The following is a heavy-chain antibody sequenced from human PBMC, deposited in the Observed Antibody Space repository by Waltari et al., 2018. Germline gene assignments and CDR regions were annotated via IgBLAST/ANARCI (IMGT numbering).Heavy chain of an antibody. V-gene: IGHV4-61*02. Sequence: GGSISSGSYYWSWIRQPAGKGLEWIGRIYTSGSTNYNPSLKSRVTISVDTSKNQFSLKLSSVTAADTAVYYCARDRTPSYGYVAYFDYWGQGTLVTVSS. D-gene: IGHD5-18*01. CDR3: ARDRTPSYGYVAYFDY. CDR1: GGSISSGSYY. CDR2: IYTSGST. J-gene: IGHJ4*02.